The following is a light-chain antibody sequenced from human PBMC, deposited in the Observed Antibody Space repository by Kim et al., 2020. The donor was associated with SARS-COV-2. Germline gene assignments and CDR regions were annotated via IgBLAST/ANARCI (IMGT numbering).Light chain of an antibody. CDR2: AAS. CDR1: QSVISY. J-gene: IGKJ1*01. CDR3: QQTYITPWT. Sequence: DIQMTQSPSSLSASVGDRVTITCRASQSVISYLNWYQQRPGKAPKLLIYAASNLQIGVPSRFSGSGSGTYLTLTIASLQPEDFATYFCQQTYITPWTFGQGTKVDIK. V-gene: IGKV1-39*01.